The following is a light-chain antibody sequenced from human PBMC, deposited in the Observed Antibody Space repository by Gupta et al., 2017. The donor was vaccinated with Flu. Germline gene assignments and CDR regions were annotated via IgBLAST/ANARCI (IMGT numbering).Light chain of an antibody. Sequence: DSVMTQSPPSLPVTPGEPASISCRSSQSLLHSNGYNYLDWYLQKPGQSPQLLIYLGSNRASGVPDRFSGSGSGTDFTLKISRVEAEDVGVYYCRQALQTLLTFGHGTKVDIK. J-gene: IGKJ3*01. V-gene: IGKV2-28*01. CDR2: LGS. CDR1: QSLLHSNGYNY. CDR3: RQALQTLLT.